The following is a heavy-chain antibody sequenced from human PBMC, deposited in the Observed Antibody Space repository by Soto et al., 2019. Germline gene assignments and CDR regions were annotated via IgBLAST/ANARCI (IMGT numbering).Heavy chain of an antibody. D-gene: IGHD4-17*01. Sequence: VQLMQSGAEVKQPGSSVKVSCKASGGTFSSHSINWVRQAPGQGLEWMGGIITLFGTANYAQNFQGRVTITADQSTRTAYMELNSLRSADTAVYYCAREVGYGDFSAALLDWGQGTLGTVSS. CDR2: IITLFGTA. V-gene: IGHV1-69*01. CDR3: AREVGYGDFSAALLD. J-gene: IGHJ4*02. CDR1: GGTFSSHS.